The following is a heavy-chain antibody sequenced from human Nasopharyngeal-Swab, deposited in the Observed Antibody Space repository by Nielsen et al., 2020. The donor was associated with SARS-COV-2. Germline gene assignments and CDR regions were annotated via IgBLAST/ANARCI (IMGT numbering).Heavy chain of an antibody. Sequence: WVRQAPGQGLGWMGWINPNSGGTNYAQKFQGWVTMTRDTSISTAYMELSRLRSDDTAVYYCARGGPGYCSSTSCYGNWFDPWGQGTLATVSS. V-gene: IGHV1-2*04. CDR3: ARGGPGYCSSTSCYGNWFDP. J-gene: IGHJ5*02. CDR2: INPNSGGT. D-gene: IGHD2-2*01.